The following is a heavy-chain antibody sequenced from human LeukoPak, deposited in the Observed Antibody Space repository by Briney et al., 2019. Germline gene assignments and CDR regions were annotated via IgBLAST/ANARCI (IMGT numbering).Heavy chain of an antibody. Sequence: GASVTVSCKASAYTFTNYGVTWVRQAPGQGLEWMGWISAYNGNTNYAQNLQGRVTMTTDTSTSTAYMELRSLRSDDTAVYYCARRDRSNYIDYWGQGTLVTVSS. J-gene: IGHJ4*02. CDR3: ARRDRSNYIDY. CDR1: AYTFTNYG. D-gene: IGHD4-11*01. CDR2: ISAYNGNT. V-gene: IGHV1-18*01.